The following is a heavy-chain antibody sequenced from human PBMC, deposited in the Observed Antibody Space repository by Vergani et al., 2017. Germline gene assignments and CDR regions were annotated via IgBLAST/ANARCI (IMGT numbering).Heavy chain of an antibody. CDR2: IYYSGST. Sequence: QLQLQESGPGLVKPSETLSLTCTVSGGSISSSGYYWGWIRQPPGKGLEWIGSIYYSGSTYYNPSLKSRDTISVDTSKNQFSLKLSSVTAADTAVYCCARLSGLLWFGELLWAGGSGDYWGQGTLVTVSS. V-gene: IGHV4-39*01. CDR1: GGSISSSGYY. D-gene: IGHD3-10*01. J-gene: IGHJ4*02. CDR3: ARLSGLLWFGELLWAGGSGDY.